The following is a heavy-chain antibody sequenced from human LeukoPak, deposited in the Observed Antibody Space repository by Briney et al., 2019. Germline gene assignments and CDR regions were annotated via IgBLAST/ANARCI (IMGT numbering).Heavy chain of an antibody. CDR1: GGSISSYY. J-gene: IGHJ4*02. Sequence: SETLSLTCTVSGGSISSYYWSWIRQPPGKGLEWIGYIYYSGSTNYNPSHKSRVTISVDTSKNQFSLKLSSVTAADTAVYYCASGRTTIFGVAPPFDYWGQGTLVTVSS. CDR3: ASGRTTIFGVAPPFDY. D-gene: IGHD3-3*01. V-gene: IGHV4-59*01. CDR2: IYYSGST.